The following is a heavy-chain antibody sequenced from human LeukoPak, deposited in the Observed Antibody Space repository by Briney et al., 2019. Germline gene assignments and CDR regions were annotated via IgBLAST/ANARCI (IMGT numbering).Heavy chain of an antibody. J-gene: IGHJ4*02. D-gene: IGHD6-19*01. Sequence: GASVKVSCKASGGTFSSYAISWVRQAPGQGLEWMGGIIHIFGTANYAQKFQGRVTITADKSTSTAYMELSSLRSEDTAVYYCARLYSSGYYFDYWGQGTLVTVSS. CDR2: IIHIFGTA. CDR3: ARLYSSGYYFDY. V-gene: IGHV1-69*06. CDR1: GGTFSSYA.